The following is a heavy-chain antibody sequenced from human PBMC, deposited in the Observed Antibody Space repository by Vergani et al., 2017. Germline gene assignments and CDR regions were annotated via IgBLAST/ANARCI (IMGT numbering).Heavy chain of an antibody. Sequence: QVQLVQSGAEVKKPGSSVKVSCKASGGTFSSYAISWVRQAPGQGLEWMGRIIPILGTANYAQKFQGRVTITADESTSTAYMELSSLRSEDTAVYYCARGKYGDGYKPSDYWGQGTLVTVSS. CDR3: ARGKYGDGYKPSDY. CDR1: GGTFSSYA. D-gene: IGHD5-24*01. V-gene: IGHV1-69*11. J-gene: IGHJ4*02. CDR2: IIPILGTA.